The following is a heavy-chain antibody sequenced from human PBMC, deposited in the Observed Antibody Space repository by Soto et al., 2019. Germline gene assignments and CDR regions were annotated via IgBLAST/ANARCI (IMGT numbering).Heavy chain of an antibody. CDR3: ARDKPGSGPDFDY. J-gene: IGHJ4*02. V-gene: IGHV1-3*05. CDR1: GYTFTSIS. CDR2: INGGNGNI. D-gene: IGHD6-19*01. Sequence: QVQLVQSGAEERKPGASVKVSCKASGYTFTSISMHWVRQAPGQGLEWMGWINGGNGNIRYSQKFQGRVSITRDTSESTAYMELSSLRFEDTAVYYCARDKPGSGPDFDYWGQGTLVTVSS.